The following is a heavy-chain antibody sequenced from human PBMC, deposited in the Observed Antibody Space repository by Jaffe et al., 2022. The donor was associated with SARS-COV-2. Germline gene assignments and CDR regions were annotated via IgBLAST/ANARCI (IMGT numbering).Heavy chain of an antibody. CDR3: AKVDSAYLEDNGDYYYYYGMDV. CDR2: ISGSGGST. V-gene: IGHV3-23*01. Sequence: EVQLLESGGGLVQPGGSLRLSCAVSGFTFSSYAMSWVRQAPGKGLEWVSVISGSGGSTYYADSVKGRFTISRDKVKNTLYLQMNSLRAEDTAVYYCAKVDSAYLEDNGDYYYYYGMDVWGQGTTVTVSS. CDR1: GFTFSSYA. J-gene: IGHJ6*02. D-gene: IGHD2-15*01.